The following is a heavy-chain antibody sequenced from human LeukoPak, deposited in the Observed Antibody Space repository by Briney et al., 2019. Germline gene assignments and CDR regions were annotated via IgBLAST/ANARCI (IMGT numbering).Heavy chain of an antibody. J-gene: IGHJ4*02. V-gene: IGHV1-2*02. CDR1: GYTFTGYF. CDR2: INPNSGGT. Sequence: ASVKVSCKASGYTFTGYFMHWVRPAPGQGLVWMGWINPNSGGTNYAERFQGRVTMTRDTSISTAYMELSRLTSDDTAVYFCAREGISSSAYWGQGTLVTVSS. D-gene: IGHD6-6*01. CDR3: AREGISSSAY.